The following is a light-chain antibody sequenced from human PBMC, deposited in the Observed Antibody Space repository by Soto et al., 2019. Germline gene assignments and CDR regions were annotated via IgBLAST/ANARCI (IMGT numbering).Light chain of an antibody. CDR1: QSVSSY. CDR2: DAS. CDR3: QQRSNWPGT. J-gene: IGKJ4*01. V-gene: IGKV3-11*01. Sequence: EIVLTQSPATLSLSPGERATLSCRASQSVSSYLAWYQQKPGQAPRLLIYDASNRATGIPARFSGSGSGTDFTLTICSLELEDFAVYYCQQRSNWPGTFGGGTKVEIK.